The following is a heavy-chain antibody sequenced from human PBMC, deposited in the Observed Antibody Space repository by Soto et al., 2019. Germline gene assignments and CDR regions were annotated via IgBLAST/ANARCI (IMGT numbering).Heavy chain of an antibody. D-gene: IGHD6-19*01. CDR3: ARVFRAVAGFGTFDY. Sequence: SVKVSCKASGYTFTSYDINWVRQATGQGLEWMGGIIPIIGKADYAQKFQGRVTITADESTSTAYMELSSLRSEDTAVYYCARVFRAVAGFGTFDYWGQGTLVTVSS. J-gene: IGHJ4*02. CDR2: IIPIIGKA. CDR1: GYTFTSYD. V-gene: IGHV1-69*13.